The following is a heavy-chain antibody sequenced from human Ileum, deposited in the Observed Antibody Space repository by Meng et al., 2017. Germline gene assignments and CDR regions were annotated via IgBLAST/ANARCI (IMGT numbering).Heavy chain of an antibody. V-gene: IGHV4-34*01. D-gene: IGHD3-10*01. J-gene: IGHJ2*01. CDR1: GGSFNGYY. CDR3: ARYGGSGSYWHFDP. Sequence: QVQLQQWGAGLLKLSETLSLTCAVYGGSFNGYYWTWIRQPPGKGLEWIGEIHHSGSTNYNPSLKSRVTMSIDTSKIQFSLELSSVTAADAAVYYCARYGGSGSYWHFDPWGRGTLVTVSS. CDR2: IHHSGST.